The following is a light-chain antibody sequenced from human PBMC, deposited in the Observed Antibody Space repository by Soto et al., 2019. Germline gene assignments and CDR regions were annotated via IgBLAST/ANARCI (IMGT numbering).Light chain of an antibody. CDR1: QGISDW. J-gene: IGKJ1*01. CDR2: KAS. CDR3: QQFNTWT. Sequence: DTPMTQSPSTLSASVGDRVTITCRASQGISDWLAWYQQKPGKAPKLLIYKASRLESGVPSRFSGRGSGTEFTLTISSLQPDDFGNYYCQQFNTWTFGQGTKVEIK. V-gene: IGKV1-5*03.